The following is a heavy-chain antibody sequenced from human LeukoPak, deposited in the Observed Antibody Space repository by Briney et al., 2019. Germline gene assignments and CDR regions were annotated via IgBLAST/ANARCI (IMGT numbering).Heavy chain of an antibody. CDR2: ISSSSSYK. CDR3: ARETTTIFGVVPYYFDY. V-gene: IGHV3-21*01. D-gene: IGHD3-3*01. J-gene: IGHJ4*02. CDR1: GFTFSSYT. Sequence: GGSLRLSCAASGFTFSSYTMNWVRQAPGRGLELGSSISSSSSYKNYADSVKGRFTISRDNAKNSLYLQMESLGAEDTAVYYCARETTTIFGVVPYYFDYWGQGTLVTVSS.